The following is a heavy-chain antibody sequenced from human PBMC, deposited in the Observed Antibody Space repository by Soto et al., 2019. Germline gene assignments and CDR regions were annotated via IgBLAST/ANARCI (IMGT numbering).Heavy chain of an antibody. CDR1: GGSISSSSYY. V-gene: IGHV4-39*07. CDR2: IYYSGST. CDR3: ARRWGTYFDF. Sequence: SETLSLTCAVSGGSISSSSYYWGWIRQPPGKGLEWIGYIYYSGSTNYNPSLKSRVTISVDTSKNQFSLKLSSVTAADTAVYYCARRWGTYFDFWGQGTLVTVSS. D-gene: IGHD7-27*01. J-gene: IGHJ4*02.